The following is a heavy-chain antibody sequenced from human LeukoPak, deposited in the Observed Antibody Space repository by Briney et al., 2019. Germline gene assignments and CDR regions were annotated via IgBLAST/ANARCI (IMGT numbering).Heavy chain of an antibody. CDR1: GFTVSSNY. J-gene: IGHJ3*02. CDR2: IYSGGST. V-gene: IGHV3-66*01. CDR3: ASELVRGVITSAAFDI. Sequence: GGSLRLSCAASGFTVSSNYMSWVRQAPGKGLEWVSVIYSGGSTYYADSVKGRFTISRDNSKNTLYLQMNSLRAEGTAVYYCASELVRGVITSAAFDIWGQGTMVTVSS. D-gene: IGHD3-10*01.